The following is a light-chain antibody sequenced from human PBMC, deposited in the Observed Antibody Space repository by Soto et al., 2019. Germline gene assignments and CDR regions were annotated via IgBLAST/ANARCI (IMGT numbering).Light chain of an antibody. Sequence: EIVLTQSPDIVSLSPGERATLSCRASQVVAGTFLALYQQKPGQAPRLLIYGASSRATGIPDRFSGSGSGTDFSLTISRLEPEDFAVYYCQQYGDSPRTFGQGTKVEIK. V-gene: IGKV3-20*01. CDR1: QVVAGTF. CDR2: GAS. J-gene: IGKJ1*01. CDR3: QQYGDSPRT.